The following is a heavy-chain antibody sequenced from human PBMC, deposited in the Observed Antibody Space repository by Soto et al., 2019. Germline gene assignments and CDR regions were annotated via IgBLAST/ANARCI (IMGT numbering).Heavy chain of an antibody. J-gene: IGHJ6*02. D-gene: IGHD2-15*01. V-gene: IGHV4-39*01. CDR3: ARHDVVATHYYYGMDV. CDR1: GGSISSSSYY. CDR2: IYYSGST. Sequence: SETLSLTCTVSGGSISSSSYYWGWIRQPPGKGLEWIGSIYYSGSTYYNPSLKSRVTISVDTSKNQFSLKLSSVTAADTAVYYCARHDVVATHYYYGMDVWGQGTTVTVSS.